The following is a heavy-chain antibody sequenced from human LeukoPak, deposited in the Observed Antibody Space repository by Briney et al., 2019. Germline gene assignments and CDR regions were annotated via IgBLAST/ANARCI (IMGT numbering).Heavy chain of an antibody. Sequence: ASVKVSCKASGYTFTSYYMHWVRQAPGQGLEWMGIINPSGGSTSYAQKFQGRVTMTRDTSTSTVYMELSSLRSEDTAVFYCAQGDYYDSSGYLQFDYWGQGTLVTVSS. J-gene: IGHJ4*02. CDR2: INPSGGST. CDR1: GYTFTSYY. D-gene: IGHD3-22*01. V-gene: IGHV1-46*01. CDR3: AQGDYYDSSGYLQFDY.